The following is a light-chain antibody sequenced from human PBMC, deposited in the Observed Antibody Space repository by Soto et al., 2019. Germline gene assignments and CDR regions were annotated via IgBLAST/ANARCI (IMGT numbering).Light chain of an antibody. CDR2: VNSDGSH. CDR3: QTWGTGIDVV. Sequence: QSVLTQSPSASASLGASVKLTCTLSSAHSSYAIAWHQQQPEKGPRFLMKVNSDGSHSKGDEIPDRSSGSTSGAEHYLTISSLQSEDEADCYCQTWGTGIDVVFGGGTKLTVL. CDR1: SAHSSYA. J-gene: IGLJ2*01. V-gene: IGLV4-69*01.